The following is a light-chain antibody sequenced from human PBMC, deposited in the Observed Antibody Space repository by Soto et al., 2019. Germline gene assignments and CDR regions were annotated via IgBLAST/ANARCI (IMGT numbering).Light chain of an antibody. CDR1: QSISSY. CDR3: QQSYNIVWT. J-gene: IGKJ1*01. CDR2: GAS. Sequence: DIQMTQSPSSLSASVGDRVSITCRVSQSISSYLSWYQQRPGKAPNLLIYGASSLQSGVPSRFSGTGSGTDFTLTVSSLQPEDFATYYCQQSYNIVWTFGQGTKVDIK. V-gene: IGKV1-39*01.